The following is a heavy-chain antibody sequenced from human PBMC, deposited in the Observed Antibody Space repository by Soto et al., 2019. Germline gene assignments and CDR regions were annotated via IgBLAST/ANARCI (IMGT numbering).Heavy chain of an antibody. Sequence: SVKVSCKASGGTFSSYAISWARQAPGQGLEWMGGIIPIFGTANYAQKFQGRVTITADESTSTAYMELSSLRSEDTAVYYCARSSYYDFWSGSGPSYYYYGMDVWGQGTTVTVSS. D-gene: IGHD3-3*01. J-gene: IGHJ6*02. CDR3: ARSSYYDFWSGSGPSYYYYGMDV. V-gene: IGHV1-69*13. CDR2: IIPIFGTA. CDR1: GGTFSSYA.